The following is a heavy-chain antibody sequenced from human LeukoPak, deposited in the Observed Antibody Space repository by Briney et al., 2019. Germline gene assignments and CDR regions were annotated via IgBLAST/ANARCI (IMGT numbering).Heavy chain of an antibody. CDR1: GFTFSNAW. Sequence: TGGSLRLSCAASGFTFSNAWMSWVRQAPGKGLEWVSSISSSSSYIYYADSVKGRFTISRDNAKNSLYLQMNSLRAEDTAVYYCARVVVVAAFNFDYWGQGTLVTVSS. V-gene: IGHV3-21*01. CDR2: ISSSSSYI. CDR3: ARVVVVAAFNFDY. J-gene: IGHJ4*02. D-gene: IGHD2-15*01.